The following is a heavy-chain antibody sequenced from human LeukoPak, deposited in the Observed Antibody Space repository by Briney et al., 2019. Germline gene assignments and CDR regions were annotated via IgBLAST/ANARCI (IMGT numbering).Heavy chain of an antibody. J-gene: IGHJ4*02. CDR1: ECTFNTYY. CDR3: TSEIPSTGSFDS. CDR2: IYTSASTT. V-gene: IGHV1-46*02. D-gene: IGHD1-1*01. Sequence: ASVKVSCKTSECTFNTYYFHWVRQAPGQGLEYMGVIYTSASTTSSTQRFQGRITLTSDTSTSTVYMELSSLRSDDTALYYCTSEIPSTGSFDSWGQGTLVTVSS.